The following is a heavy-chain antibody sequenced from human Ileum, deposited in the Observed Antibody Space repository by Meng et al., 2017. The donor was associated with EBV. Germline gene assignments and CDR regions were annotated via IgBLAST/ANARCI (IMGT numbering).Heavy chain of an antibody. CDR1: GDTITNNNW. D-gene: IGHD2-8*01. Sequence: QVEWRGAWPGRAKSSGTLSLTSGVSGDTITNNNWWTGVRQPPGKGLWWIGEIYHSGSTNYNPSRLSRATISVDMSKQQFSLKLRSVAAADTDVYYCARTGVGLAFDYWGLGTLVTVSS. J-gene: IGHJ4*02. CDR2: IYHSGST. CDR3: ARTGVGLAFDY. V-gene: IGHV4-4*02.